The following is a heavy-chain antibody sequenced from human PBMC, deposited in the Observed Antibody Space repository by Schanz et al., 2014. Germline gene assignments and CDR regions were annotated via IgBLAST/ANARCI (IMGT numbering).Heavy chain of an antibody. CDR1: GFTFSIYA. J-gene: IGHJ3*01. D-gene: IGHD2-8*01. Sequence: EVQLVESGGGLVQPGGSLRLSCSASGFTFSIYAMHWVRQAPGKGLEWVSYISSASSTINYADSVKGRFTISRDNAKNSLFLQMNSLRPEDTAVYYCAADNGHFAFDFWGQGTMVTVSS. CDR2: ISSASSTI. CDR3: AADNGHFAFDF. V-gene: IGHV3-48*01.